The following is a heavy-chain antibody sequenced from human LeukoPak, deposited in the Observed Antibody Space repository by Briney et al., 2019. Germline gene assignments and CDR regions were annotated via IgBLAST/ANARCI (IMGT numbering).Heavy chain of an antibody. CDR3: ARAYGSGRESVY. D-gene: IGHD3-10*01. J-gene: IGHJ4*02. V-gene: IGHV1-46*01. CDR1: GYTFTSYY. Sequence: ASVKVSCKASGYTFTSYYMHWVRQAPGQGLEWMGIIKPSGGRTTYAQKFQGRVTMTRDTSTSTVHMELNSLRSEDTAVYYCARAYGSGRESVYWGQGTLVTVSS. CDR2: IKPSGGRT.